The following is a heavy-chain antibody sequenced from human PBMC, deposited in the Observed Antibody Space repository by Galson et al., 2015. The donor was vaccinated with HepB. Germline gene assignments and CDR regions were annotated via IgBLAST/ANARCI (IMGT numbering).Heavy chain of an antibody. J-gene: IGHJ6*02. V-gene: IGHV3-48*02. CDR1: GFTFSSYS. CDR3: ARDLKHFGVVVMSWYGMDV. CDR2: ISSSSSII. Sequence: SLRLSCAASGFTFSSYSMNWVRQAPGKGLEWVSHISSSSSIINYADSVKGRFTISRDNAKNSLYLQMNSLRDEDTAVYYCARDLKHFGVVVMSWYGMDVWGQGTTVSLSS. D-gene: IGHD3-3*01.